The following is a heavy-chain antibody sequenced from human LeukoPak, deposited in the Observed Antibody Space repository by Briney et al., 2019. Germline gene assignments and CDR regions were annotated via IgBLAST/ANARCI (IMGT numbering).Heavy chain of an antibody. CDR3: ASVNSGYDWYDY. J-gene: IGHJ4*01. D-gene: IGHD5-12*01. CDR2: IYSGGST. Sequence: GGSLRLSCAASGFTVSSNYMSWVRQAPGKGLEWVSVIYSGGSTYYADTVKCRFTISRDNSKNTLYLKMNRLRAEDTAVYYCASVNSGYDWYDYWGQKTLVTVSS. CDR1: GFTVSSNY. V-gene: IGHV3-66*01.